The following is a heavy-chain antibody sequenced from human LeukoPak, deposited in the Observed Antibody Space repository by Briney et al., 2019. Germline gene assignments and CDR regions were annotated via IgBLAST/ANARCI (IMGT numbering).Heavy chain of an antibody. CDR3: ARTEYYFDH. CDR1: GGSISRYY. CDR2: VYYSGST. D-gene: IGHD3-10*01. J-gene: IGHJ4*02. V-gene: IGHV4-59*01. Sequence: SETLSLTCTVSGGSISRYYWSWIRQPPGKGLEWIGYVYYSGSTHYNPSLKSRLTMSAHTSNNQFSLKLTSVTAADTAVYYCARTEYYFDHWGQGTLVTVSS.